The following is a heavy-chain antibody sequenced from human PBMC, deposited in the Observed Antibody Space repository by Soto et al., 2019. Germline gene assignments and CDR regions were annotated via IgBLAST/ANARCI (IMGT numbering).Heavy chain of an antibody. V-gene: IGHV3-30*18. CDR1: GFTFSSYG. CDR2: ISYDGSNK. D-gene: IGHD1-1*01. Sequence: GGSLRLSCAASGFTFSSYGMHWVRQAPGKGLEWVAVISYDGSNKYYADSVKGRFTISRDNSKNTLYLQMNSLRAEDTAVYYCAKEFLPEWNYYYYYYGMDVWGQGTTVTVSS. J-gene: IGHJ6*02. CDR3: AKEFLPEWNYYYYYYGMDV.